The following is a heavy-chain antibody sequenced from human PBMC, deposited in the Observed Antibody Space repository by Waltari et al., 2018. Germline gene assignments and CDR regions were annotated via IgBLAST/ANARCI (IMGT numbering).Heavy chain of an antibody. V-gene: IGHV4-59*01. D-gene: IGHD1-20*01. CDR3: ARVGMNYYYYYMDV. CDR2: IYYSGST. J-gene: IGHJ6*03. Sequence: QVQLQESGPGLVKPSETLSLTCTVSGGSISRYYWSWIRQPPGKGLEWIGYIYYSGSTNYNPSLKSRVTISVDTSKNQFSLKLSSVTAADTAVYYCARVGMNYYYYYMDVWGKGTTVTVSS. CDR1: GGSISRYY.